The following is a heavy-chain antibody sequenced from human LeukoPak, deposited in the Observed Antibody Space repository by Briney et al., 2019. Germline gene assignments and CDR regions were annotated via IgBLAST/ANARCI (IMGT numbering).Heavy chain of an antibody. D-gene: IGHD1-26*01. Sequence: GGSLRLSCAASGFTFSSYEMNWVRQAPGKGLEWVSYISSSGSTIYYADSVKGRFTISRDNAKNSLYLQMNSLRAEDTAVYYCARGGSGSYPPPDYWGQGTLVTVSS. V-gene: IGHV3-48*03. CDR1: GFTFSSYE. CDR3: ARGGSGSYPPPDY. J-gene: IGHJ4*02. CDR2: ISSSGSTI.